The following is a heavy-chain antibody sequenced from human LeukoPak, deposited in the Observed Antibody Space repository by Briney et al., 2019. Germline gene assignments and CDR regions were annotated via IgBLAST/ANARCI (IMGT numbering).Heavy chain of an antibody. CDR1: GGSISSYY. D-gene: IGHD6-19*01. V-gene: IGHV4-59*01. Sequence: PSETLSLTCTVSGGSISSYYWSWIRQPSGKGLEWIGYIYYSGSTNYNPSLKSRVTISVDTSKNQFPLKLSSVTAADTAVYYCARGIAVAGRAFDIWGQGTMVTVSS. CDR3: ARGIAVAGRAFDI. CDR2: IYYSGST. J-gene: IGHJ3*02.